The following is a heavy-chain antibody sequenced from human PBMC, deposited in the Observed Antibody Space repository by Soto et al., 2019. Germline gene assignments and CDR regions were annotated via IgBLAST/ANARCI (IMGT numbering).Heavy chain of an antibody. D-gene: IGHD1-7*01. Sequence: QVQLVESGGGVVQPGTSLRLSCSASGFTFSSNGMHWVRQAPGKGLEWVADISYDGSNTYYAEAVKGRIAIFRDNSKNTLYLQVNSLRVEDTAVYYCANGSTVGYYYYSGMDVWGQGTTVTVSS. CDR1: GFTFSSNG. CDR2: ISYDGSNT. CDR3: ANGSTVGYYYYSGMDV. J-gene: IGHJ6*02. V-gene: IGHV3-30*18.